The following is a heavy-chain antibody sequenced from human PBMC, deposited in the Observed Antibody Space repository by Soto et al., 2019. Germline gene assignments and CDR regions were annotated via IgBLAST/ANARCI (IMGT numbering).Heavy chain of an antibody. CDR2: IKSKTDGGTT. D-gene: IGHD1-26*01. J-gene: IGHJ4*02. CDR3: TTYSGAAFEY. Sequence: EVQLVESGGGLVKPGGSLRLSCAASGFSFNNAWMNWVRQAPGKGLEWVGRIKSKTDGGTTDYAAPVKGRFTISRDDSKNTVDLQLSSLKTEDTAISYCTTYSGAAFEYWGQGTLVSVSS. V-gene: IGHV3-15*01. CDR1: GFSFNNAW.